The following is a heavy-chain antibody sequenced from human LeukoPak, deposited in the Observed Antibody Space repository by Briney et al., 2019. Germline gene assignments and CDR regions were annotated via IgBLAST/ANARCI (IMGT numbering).Heavy chain of an antibody. Sequence: SDTLSLTCTVSGDSVSNDFYYWGWIRQPPGKGLEWVPCLSHRGNTWYNPSLESRVTISVDTSKTRFSLNFNSVTAADTALYWCARHNDPSGVGFDFWGQGILVTVSS. CDR1: GDSVSNDFYY. V-gene: IGHV4-39*01. D-gene: IGHD1-1*01. CDR2: LSHRGNT. CDR3: ARHNDPSGVGFDF. J-gene: IGHJ4*02.